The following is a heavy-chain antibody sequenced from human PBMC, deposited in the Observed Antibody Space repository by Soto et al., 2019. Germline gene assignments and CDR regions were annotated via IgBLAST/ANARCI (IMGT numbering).Heavy chain of an antibody. CDR1: GGSISSYY. CDR2: TYYSGST. J-gene: IGHJ6*02. Sequence: PSETLSLTCTVSGGSISSYYWSWIRQPPGKGLEWIGYTYYSGSTNYNPSLKSRVTISVDTSKNQFSLKLSSVTAADTAVYYCARVTTIFGVDNYGMDVWGQGTTVTVSS. V-gene: IGHV4-59*01. CDR3: ARVTTIFGVDNYGMDV. D-gene: IGHD3-3*01.